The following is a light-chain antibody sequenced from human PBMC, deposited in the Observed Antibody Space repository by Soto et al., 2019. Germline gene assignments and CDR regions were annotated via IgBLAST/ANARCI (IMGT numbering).Light chain of an antibody. CDR3: QQLNSYPIT. Sequence: IKMNQSPSSLSASVEDRVTITCRASQSISSYLNWYQQKPGKAPKLLIYAASSLQSGVPARFSGSGSGTDFTLTISSLQPEDFATYYCQQLNSYPITFGQGTRLEI. CDR1: QSISSY. J-gene: IGKJ5*01. V-gene: IGKV1-39*01. CDR2: AAS.